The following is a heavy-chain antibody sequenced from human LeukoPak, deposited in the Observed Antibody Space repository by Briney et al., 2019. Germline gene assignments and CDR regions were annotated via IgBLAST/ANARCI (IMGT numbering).Heavy chain of an antibody. CDR2: IYYSGST. Sequence: SETLSLTCTVSGGSISSSSYYWGWIRQPPGKGLEWIGSIYYSGSTYYNPSLKSRVTISVDTSKNQFSLKLSSVTAADTAVYYCARHWVVGATFFGYWGQGTLVTVSS. CDR3: ARHWVVGATFFGY. V-gene: IGHV4-39*01. J-gene: IGHJ4*02. D-gene: IGHD1-26*01. CDR1: GGSISSSSYY.